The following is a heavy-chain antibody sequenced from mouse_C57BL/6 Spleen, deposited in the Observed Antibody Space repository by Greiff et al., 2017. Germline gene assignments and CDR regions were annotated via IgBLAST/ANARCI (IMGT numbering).Heavy chain of an antibody. CDR2: INPGSGGT. V-gene: IGHV1-54*01. CDR3: ARGEDY. Sequence: QVQLKESGAELVRPGTSVKVSCKASGYAFTHYLIEWVKQRPGQGLEWIGVINPGSGGTNYNEKFKGKATLTADKSSSTAYMQLSSLTSEDSAVYFCARGEDYWGQGTSVTVSS. CDR1: GYAFTHYL. J-gene: IGHJ4*01.